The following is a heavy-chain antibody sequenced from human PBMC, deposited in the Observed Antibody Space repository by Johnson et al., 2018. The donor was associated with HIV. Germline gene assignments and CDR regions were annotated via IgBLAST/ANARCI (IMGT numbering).Heavy chain of an antibody. CDR2: ISYDGSNK. V-gene: IGHV3-30*04. CDR1: GFTFSSYA. D-gene: IGHD5-18*01. CDR3: AREVAIGYSYGYLIGAFDI. J-gene: IGHJ3*02. Sequence: QVQLVESGGGVVQPGRSLRLSCAASGFTFSSYAMHWVRQAPGKGLEWVAVISYDGSNKYYADSVKGRFTISRDNSKNTLYLQMNSLRAEDTAVYNCAREVAIGYSYGYLIGAFDIWCQGTMVTVSS.